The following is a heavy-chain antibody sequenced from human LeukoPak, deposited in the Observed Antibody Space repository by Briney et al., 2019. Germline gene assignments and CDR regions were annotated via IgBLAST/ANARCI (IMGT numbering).Heavy chain of an antibody. CDR2: ISAYNGNT. Sequence: ASVKVSCKASGYTFTSYDINWVRQATGQGLEWMGWISAYNGNTNYAQKLQGRVTMTTDTSTSTAYMELRSLRSDDTAVYYCARDSPMIVVVFDAFDIWGQGTMVTVSS. V-gene: IGHV1-18*01. CDR3: ARDSPMIVVVFDAFDI. J-gene: IGHJ3*02. CDR1: GYTFTSYD. D-gene: IGHD3-22*01.